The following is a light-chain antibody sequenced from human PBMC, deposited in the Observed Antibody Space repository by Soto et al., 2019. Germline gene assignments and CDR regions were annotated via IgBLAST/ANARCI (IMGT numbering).Light chain of an antibody. CDR3: QSYDSSLSAAV. J-gene: IGLJ2*01. CDR2: SNN. CDR1: SSHIGAGYD. V-gene: IGLV1-40*01. Sequence: QSVLTQPPSVSGAPGQKVIISCTGSSSHIGAGYDVHWYQQLPGTAPKLLIYSNNNRPSGVPDRLSGSKSGTSASLAITGLQVEDEADYYCQSYDSSLSAAVFGGGTKLTVL.